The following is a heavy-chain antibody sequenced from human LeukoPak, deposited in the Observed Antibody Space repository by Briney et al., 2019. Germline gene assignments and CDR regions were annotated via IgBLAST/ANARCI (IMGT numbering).Heavy chain of an antibody. CDR1: GFTFSAYA. V-gene: IGHV3-64D*09. D-gene: IGHD1-1*01. Sequence: GGSLRLSCSASGFTFSAYAMYWVRQAPGKGLEYVSGISCNGGSSFYADSVKGRFTISRDNSKNTLYLQMSSLRAEDTAVYYCVKITSVTGGDCWGQGTRLTVSS. CDR3: VKITSVTGGDC. CDR2: ISCNGGSS. J-gene: IGHJ4*02.